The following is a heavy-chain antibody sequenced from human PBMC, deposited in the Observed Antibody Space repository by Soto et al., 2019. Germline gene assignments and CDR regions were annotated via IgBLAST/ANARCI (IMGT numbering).Heavy chain of an antibody. CDR3: ARGRDYYGSGSYYKRHFYYYYGMDV. V-gene: IGHV4-34*01. CDR1: GGSFSGYY. CDR2: INHSGST. Sequence: XETLSLTCAVYGGSFSGYYWSWIRQPPGKGLEWIGEINHSGSTNYNPSLKSRVTISVDTSKNQFSLKLSSVTAADTAVYYCARGRDYYGSGSYYKRHFYYYYGMDVWGQGTTVTVSS. D-gene: IGHD3-10*01. J-gene: IGHJ6*02.